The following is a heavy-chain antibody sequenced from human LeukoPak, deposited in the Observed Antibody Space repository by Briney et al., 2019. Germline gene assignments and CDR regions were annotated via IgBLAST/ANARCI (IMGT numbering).Heavy chain of an antibody. V-gene: IGHV1-69*05. D-gene: IGHD3-10*01. CDR3: ASFGAGYGSGSYYYYGMDV. CDR1: GGTFSSYA. Sequence: SVKVSCKASGGTFSSYAISWVRQAPGQGLEWMGGIIPIFGTANYAQKLQGRVTMTTDTSTSTAYMELRSLRSDDTAVYYCASFGAGYGSGSYYYYGMDVWGQGTTVTVSS. J-gene: IGHJ6*02. CDR2: IIPIFGTA.